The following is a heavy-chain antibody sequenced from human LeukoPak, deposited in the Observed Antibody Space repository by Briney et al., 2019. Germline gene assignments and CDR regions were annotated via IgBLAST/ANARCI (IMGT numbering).Heavy chain of an antibody. CDR3: GKLDSRGELIDY. D-gene: IGHD1-7*01. V-gene: IGHV3-53*05. J-gene: IGHJ4*02. CDR2: IYSGGST. Sequence: GGSLRLSYAASGFTVSSNYMNWVRKAPGKGLGWVSVIYSGGSTYYADSVKGRVTISRDNSKNTVYLQMNSLRTEDTALYFCGKLDSRGELIDYWGKGTLVTVSS. CDR1: GFTVSSNY.